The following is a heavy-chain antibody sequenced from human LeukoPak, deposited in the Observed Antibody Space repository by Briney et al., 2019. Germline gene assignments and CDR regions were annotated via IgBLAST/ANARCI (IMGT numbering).Heavy chain of an antibody. Sequence: ASVKVSCKVSGYTLTELSMHWVRQAPGKGLEWMGGFDPEDGETIYAQKFQGRVTMTEDTSTDTAYMELSSLRSEDTAVYCCARAVSGRWLPGSFDYWGQGTLVTVSS. CDR1: GYTLTELS. CDR3: ARAVSGRWLPGSFDY. D-gene: IGHD3-10*01. J-gene: IGHJ4*02. CDR2: FDPEDGET. V-gene: IGHV1-24*01.